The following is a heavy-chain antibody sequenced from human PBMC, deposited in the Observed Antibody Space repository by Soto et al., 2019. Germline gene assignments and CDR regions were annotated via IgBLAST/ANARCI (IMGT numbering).Heavy chain of an antibody. J-gene: IGHJ4*02. V-gene: IGHV3-66*01. CDR2: IYSGGST. CDR3: ARALTYYYDIDY. CDR1: GFTVSSNY. Sequence: GGSLRLSCAASGFTVSSNYMSWVRQAPGKGLEWVSLIYSGGSTYYADSVKGRFTISRDNAKNMLHLQMNSLRAEDTAVYYCARALTYYYDIDYWGQGTLVTVSS. D-gene: IGHD3-22*01.